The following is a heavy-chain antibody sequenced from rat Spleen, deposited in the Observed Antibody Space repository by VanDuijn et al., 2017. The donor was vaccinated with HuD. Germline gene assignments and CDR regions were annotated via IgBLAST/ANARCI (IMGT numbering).Heavy chain of an antibody. CDR1: GFTFSNYY. Sequence: EVQLVESGGGLVQPGRSLKLSCAASGFTFSNYYMAWVRQAPTKGLEWVAYISTGGGSTYYRDSVKGRFTISRDNAKSTLYLQMDSLRSEDTATYYCTNMGGSLYWYFDFWGPGTMVTVS. J-gene: IGHJ1*01. V-gene: IGHV5-27*01. CDR2: ISTGGGST. CDR3: TNMGGSLYWYFDF. D-gene: IGHD1-7*01.